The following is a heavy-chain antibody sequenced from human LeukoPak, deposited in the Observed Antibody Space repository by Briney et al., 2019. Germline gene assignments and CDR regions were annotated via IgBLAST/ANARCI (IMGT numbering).Heavy chain of an antibody. CDR1: GGSFSGYY. Sequence: SETLSLTCAVYGGSFSGYYWSWIRQPPGKGLEWIGEINHSGSTNYNPSLKSRVTISVDTSKNQFSLKLSSVTAADTAVYYCARGPRRTSCLRWFDPWGQGTLVTVSS. CDR2: INHSGST. J-gene: IGHJ5*02. D-gene: IGHD2-2*01. V-gene: IGHV4-34*01. CDR3: ARGPRRTSCLRWFDP.